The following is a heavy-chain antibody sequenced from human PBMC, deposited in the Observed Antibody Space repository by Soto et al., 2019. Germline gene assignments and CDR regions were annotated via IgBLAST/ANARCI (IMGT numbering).Heavy chain of an antibody. D-gene: IGHD6-19*01. CDR1: GFTFSDHY. V-gene: IGHV3-72*01. CDR3: ARDSSGYSSGWYDY. J-gene: IGHJ4*02. Sequence: EVQLVESGGGLVQPGGSLRLSCAASGFTFSDHYMDWVRQAPGKGLEWVGRTRNKANSYTTEYAASVKGRFTISRDDSENSLYLQMNRLKTEDTAVYYCARDSSGYSSGWYDYWGQGTLVTVSS. CDR2: TRNKANSYTT.